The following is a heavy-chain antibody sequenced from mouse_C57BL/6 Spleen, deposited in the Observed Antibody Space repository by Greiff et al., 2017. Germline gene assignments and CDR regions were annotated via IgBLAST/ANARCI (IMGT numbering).Heavy chain of an antibody. D-gene: IGHD2-2*01. V-gene: IGHV1-20*01. CDR1: GYSFTGYF. Sequence: VQLKQSGPELVKPGDSVKISCKASGYSFTGYFMNWVMQSHGKSLEWIGRINPYNGDTFYNQKFKGKATLTVDKSSSTAHMELRSLTSEDSAVYYCARSEYGYDGDAMDYWGQGTSVTVSS. CDR3: ARSEYGYDGDAMDY. CDR2: INPYNGDT. J-gene: IGHJ4*01.